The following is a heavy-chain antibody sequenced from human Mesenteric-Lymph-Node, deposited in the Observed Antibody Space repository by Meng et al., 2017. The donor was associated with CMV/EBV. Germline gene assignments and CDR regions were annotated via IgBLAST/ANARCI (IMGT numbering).Heavy chain of an antibody. D-gene: IGHD6-13*01. CDR3: ASPPRIESSSWYGIAY. CDR2: ISYDGSNK. CDR1: GFTFSSYA. J-gene: IGHJ4*02. V-gene: IGHV3-30*04. Sequence: GGSLRLSCAASGFTFSSYAMHWVRQAPGKGLEWVAVISYDGSNKYYADSVKGRFTISRDNSKNTLYLQMNSLRAEDTAVYYCASPPRIESSSWYGIAYWGPGTLVTVSS.